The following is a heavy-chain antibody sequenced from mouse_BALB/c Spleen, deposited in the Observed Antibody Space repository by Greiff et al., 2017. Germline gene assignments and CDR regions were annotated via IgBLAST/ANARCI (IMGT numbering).Heavy chain of an antibody. V-gene: IGHV3-2*02. D-gene: IGHD6-1*01. Sequence: EVKLLESGPGLVKPSQSLSLTCTVTGYSITSDYAWNWIRQFPGNKLEWMGYISYSGSTSYNPSLKSRISITRDTSKNQFFLQLNSVTTEDTATYYCARKPPFAYWGQGTLVTVSA. CDR1: GYSITSDYA. CDR2: ISYSGST. CDR3: ARKPPFAY. J-gene: IGHJ3*01.